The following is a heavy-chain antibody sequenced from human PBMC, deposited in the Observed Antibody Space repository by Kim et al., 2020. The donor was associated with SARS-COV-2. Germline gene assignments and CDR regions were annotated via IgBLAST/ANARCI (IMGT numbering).Heavy chain of an antibody. V-gene: IGHV1-3*01. D-gene: IGHD4-4*01. J-gene: IGHJ4*02. CDR3: ARDMNPTVYDY. CDR2: VNAANDET. Sequence: ASVKVSCKASGYTFKSYPIHWVRQAPGQRLEWMGWVNAANDETKYSQKFQGRVTITRDTSANTAYMDLRSRTFEDTAIYYCARDMNPTVYDYWGQGTLVTVSS. CDR1: GYTFKSYP.